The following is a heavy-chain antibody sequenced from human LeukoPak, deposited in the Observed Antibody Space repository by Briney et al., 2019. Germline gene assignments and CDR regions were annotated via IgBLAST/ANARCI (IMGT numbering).Heavy chain of an antibody. D-gene: IGHD3-3*02. CDR2: ISYDGSNK. J-gene: IGHJ4*02. CDR1: GFTFSSYG. CDR3: AKDRLISAFTPIDY. V-gene: IGHV3-30*18. Sequence: GGSLRLSCAASGFTFSSYGMHWVRQAPGKGLEWVAVISYDGSNKYYADSVKGRFTISGDNSKNTLYLQMNSLRAEDTAVYYCAKDRLISAFTPIDYWGQGTLVTVSS.